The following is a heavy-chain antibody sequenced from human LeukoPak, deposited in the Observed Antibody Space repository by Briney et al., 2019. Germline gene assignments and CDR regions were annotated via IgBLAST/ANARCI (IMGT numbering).Heavy chain of an antibody. CDR3: ARAPLTRFLECLSLPFWWFDP. CDR1: GYSFTSYW. D-gene: IGHD3-3*01. Sequence: GESLKISCKGSGYSFTSYWIGWVRQMPGKGLEWMWIIYPGDSDIRYSPSFQGQVTISADKSISTAYLQWSSLKASDTAMYYCARAPLTRFLECLSLPFWWFDPWGQGTLVTVSS. J-gene: IGHJ5*02. CDR2: IYPGDSDI. V-gene: IGHV5-51*01.